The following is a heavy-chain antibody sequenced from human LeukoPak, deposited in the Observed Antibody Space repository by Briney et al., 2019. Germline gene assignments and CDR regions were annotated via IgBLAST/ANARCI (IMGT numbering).Heavy chain of an antibody. CDR2: INPNSGGT. V-gene: IGHV1-2*02. J-gene: IGHJ4*02. D-gene: IGHD6-13*01. CDR1: GYTFTSYG. Sequence: GASVKVSCKASGYTFTSYGISWVRQAPGQGLEWMGWINPNSGGTNYAQKFQGRVTMTRDTSISTAYMELSRLRSDDTAVYYCARAPVAAAGTDFDYWGQGTLVTVSS. CDR3: ARAPVAAAGTDFDY.